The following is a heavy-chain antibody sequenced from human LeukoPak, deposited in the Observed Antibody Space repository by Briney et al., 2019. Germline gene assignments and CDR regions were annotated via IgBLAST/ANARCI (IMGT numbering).Heavy chain of an antibody. CDR2: ISYDGSNK. Sequence: PGGSLRLSCAASGFTFSSYAMPWVRQAPGKGLEWVAVISYDGSNKYYADSVKGRFTISRDNSKNTLYLQMNSLRAEDTAVYYCARATDYYDSSGYHPTYYYYGMDVWGQGTTVTVSS. J-gene: IGHJ6*02. V-gene: IGHV3-30-3*01. D-gene: IGHD3-22*01. CDR1: GFTFSSYA. CDR3: ARATDYYDSSGYHPTYYYYGMDV.